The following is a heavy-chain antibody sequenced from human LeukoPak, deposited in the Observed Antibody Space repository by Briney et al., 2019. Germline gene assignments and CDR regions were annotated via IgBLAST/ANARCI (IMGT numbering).Heavy chain of an antibody. V-gene: IGHV3-21*05. CDR3: AKFDGGFDS. Sequence: GGSLRLSCAASGFTFKSFVMGWVRQAPGRGLEWVSYISKRSGHIYHTDSVEGRFTTSRDNANDSVYLQMNNLRVEDTAIYFCAKFDGGFDSWGQGTLVTVSS. D-gene: IGHD3-9*01. CDR2: ISKRSGHI. J-gene: IGHJ4*02. CDR1: GFTFKSFV.